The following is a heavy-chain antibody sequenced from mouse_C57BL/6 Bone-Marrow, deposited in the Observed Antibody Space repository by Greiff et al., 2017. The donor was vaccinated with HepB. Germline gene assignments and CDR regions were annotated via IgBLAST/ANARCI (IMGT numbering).Heavy chain of an antibody. CDR2: IYPGDGDT. CDR3: ARAAWIAY. V-gene: IGHV1-82*01. Sequence: VQLQQSGPELVKPGASVKISCKASGYAFSSSWMNWVKQRPGKGLEWIGRIYPGDGDTNYNGKFKGNATLTADKSSSTAYVQLSSLTSEDSAVYFCARAAWIAYWGQGTLVTVSA. J-gene: IGHJ3*01. CDR1: GYAFSSSW.